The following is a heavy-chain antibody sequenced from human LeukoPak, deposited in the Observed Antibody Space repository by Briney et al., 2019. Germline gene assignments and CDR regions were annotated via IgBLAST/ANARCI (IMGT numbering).Heavy chain of an antibody. V-gene: IGHV3-30-3*01. J-gene: IGHJ3*02. CDR1: GFKFTNYA. CDR2: VSYDGSNE. Sequence: GGSLRLSCGVSGFKFTNYAMHWVRQAPGKGLEWVAAVSYDGSNEYYTDSVKGRFTISRDNAKNSLYLQMNSLRAEDTAVYYCARDPLGSGYSYDAFDIWGQGTMVTVSS. D-gene: IGHD3-22*01. CDR3: ARDPLGSGYSYDAFDI.